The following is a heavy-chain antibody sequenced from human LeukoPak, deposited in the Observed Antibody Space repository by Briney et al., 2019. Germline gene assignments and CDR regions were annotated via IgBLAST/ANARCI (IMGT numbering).Heavy chain of an antibody. J-gene: IGHJ4*02. V-gene: IGHV4-31*03. D-gene: IGHD3-22*01. CDR2: IYYSGST. CDR1: GGSISSGGYY. Sequence: PSETLSLTCTVSGGSISSGGYYWSWIRQRPEKGLEWIGYIYYSGSTYYNPSLKSRVTISVDTSKDQFSLKLSSVAAADTAVYYCARGPYYYDSKTFDYWGQGTLVTVSS. CDR3: ARGPYYYDSKTFDY.